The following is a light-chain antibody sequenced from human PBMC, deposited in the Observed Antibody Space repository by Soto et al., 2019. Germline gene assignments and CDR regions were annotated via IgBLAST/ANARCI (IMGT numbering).Light chain of an antibody. J-gene: IGKJ1*01. CDR1: QTIYSW. V-gene: IGKV1-5*03. Sequence: DTQMTQSPSILSAAFGDRFTITCRASQTIYSWLAWYQQKPGQAPRLLIHKASTVETGVPSRFSGSGYGSEFTLIISSLQPDDSATYYCHQYNSYPRTLGQGTKVDIK. CDR3: HQYNSYPRT. CDR2: KAS.